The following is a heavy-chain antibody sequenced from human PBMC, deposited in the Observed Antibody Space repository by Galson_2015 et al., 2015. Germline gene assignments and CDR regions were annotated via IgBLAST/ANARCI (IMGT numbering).Heavy chain of an antibody. D-gene: IGHD2-15*01. CDR1: GFTFSSYG. Sequence: SLRLSCAASGFTFSSYGMHWVRQAPGKGLEWVAVIWYDGSNKYYADSVKGRFTISRDNSKNTLYLQMNSLRAEDTALYYCAKVDGRCSGGSCYNWFDPWGQGTLVTVSS. V-gene: IGHV3-33*06. J-gene: IGHJ5*02. CDR2: IWYDGSNK. CDR3: AKVDGRCSGGSCYNWFDP.